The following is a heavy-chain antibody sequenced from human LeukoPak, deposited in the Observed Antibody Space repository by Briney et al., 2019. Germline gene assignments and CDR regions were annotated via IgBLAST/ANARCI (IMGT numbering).Heavy chain of an antibody. CDR3: ARSDGDFWSGYFDY. D-gene: IGHD3-3*01. CDR2: ISAYNGNT. Sequence: GASVKVSCKASGYTFTSYGISWVRQAPGQGLEWMGWISAYNGNTNYAQKLQGRVTMTTDTSTSTAYMELRSLRSDDTAVYYCARSDGDFWSGYFDYWGQGTLVTVSS. V-gene: IGHV1-18*01. J-gene: IGHJ4*02. CDR1: GYTFTSYG.